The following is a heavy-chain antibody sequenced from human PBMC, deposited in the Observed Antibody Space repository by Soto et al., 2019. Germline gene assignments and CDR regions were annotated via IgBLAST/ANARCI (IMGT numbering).Heavy chain of an antibody. J-gene: IGHJ4*02. V-gene: IGHV1-69*02. CDR1: GGTFSSYT. CDR2: IIPILGIA. Sequence: QVQLVQSGAEVKKPGSSVKVSCKASGGTFSSYTISWVRQAPGQGLEWMGRIIPILGIANYAQKFQGRVTITADKSTSTAYMELSSLTSEDTAVYYCARGPMVRGDMIDFWGQGTLVTVSS. D-gene: IGHD3-10*01. CDR3: ARGPMVRGDMIDF.